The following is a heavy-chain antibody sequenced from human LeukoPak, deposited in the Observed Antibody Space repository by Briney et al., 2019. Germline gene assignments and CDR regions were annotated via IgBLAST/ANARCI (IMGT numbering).Heavy chain of an antibody. V-gene: IGHV4-59*08. CDR3: ARYWSRFDY. J-gene: IGHJ4*02. CDR1: GVSISSYY. D-gene: IGHD1-1*01. CDR2: IYYSGTT. Sequence: PSETLSLTCTVSGVSISSYYLSWVRQPPGKGLEWIGYIYYSGTTNYNPSLKSRVTISVDTSKNQFSLKLSSVTAADTAVYFCARYWSRFDYWGQGTLVTVSS.